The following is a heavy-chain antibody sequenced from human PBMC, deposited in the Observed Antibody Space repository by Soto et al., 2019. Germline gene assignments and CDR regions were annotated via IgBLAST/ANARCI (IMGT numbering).Heavy chain of an antibody. CDR1: GGTFSSYA. J-gene: IGHJ4*02. V-gene: IGHV1-69*13. CDR3: ARIQYSSSYYFDY. Sequence: SMKVSCKASGGTFSSYAISWVRQAPGQGLEWMGGIIPIFGTANYAQKFQGRVTITADESTSTAYMELSSLRSEDTAVYYCARIQYSSSYYFDYWRQGTLVPVSS. D-gene: IGHD6-6*01. CDR2: IIPIFGTA.